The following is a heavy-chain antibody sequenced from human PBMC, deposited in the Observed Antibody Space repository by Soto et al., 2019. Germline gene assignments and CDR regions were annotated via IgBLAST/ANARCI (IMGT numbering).Heavy chain of an antibody. Sequence: SETLSLTCSVSGDSVSSPKNYWGWIRQPPGKGPEWIGYIYYTESAYYNPSLKGRVSISMDTSENHFAMRLTSVTAADSAVYYCARASSSSSAADYWGQGLQVTVS. CDR1: GDSVSSPKNY. D-gene: IGHD6-6*01. V-gene: IGHV4-31*03. CDR2: IYYTESA. CDR3: ARASSSSSAADY. J-gene: IGHJ4*02.